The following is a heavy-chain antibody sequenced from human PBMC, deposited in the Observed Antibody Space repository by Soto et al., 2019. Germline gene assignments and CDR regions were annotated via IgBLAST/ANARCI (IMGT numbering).Heavy chain of an antibody. Sequence: SETLSLTCAVYGGSFSGYYWSWIRQPPGKGLEWIGEINHSGSTNYNPSLKSRVTISVDTSKNQFSLKLSSVTAADTAVYYCARESHYYDSSGYYGRKGRRFDYWGQGTLVTVS. V-gene: IGHV4-34*01. CDR3: ARESHYYDSSGYYGRKGRRFDY. CDR1: GGSFSGYY. CDR2: INHSGST. D-gene: IGHD3-22*01. J-gene: IGHJ4*02.